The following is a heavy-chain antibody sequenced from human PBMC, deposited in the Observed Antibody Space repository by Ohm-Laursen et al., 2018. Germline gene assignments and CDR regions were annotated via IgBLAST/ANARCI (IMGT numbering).Heavy chain of an antibody. V-gene: IGHV3-15*01. J-gene: IGHJ3*02. CDR1: GFIFSSYA. Sequence: SLRLSCAASGFIFSSYAMSWVRQAPGKGLEWVGRIKRKADGETTDYAAPVKDRLTISRDDSKTTLYLQMNSLKTEDTAVYYCATGLPADDAFNIWGQGTMVTVSS. CDR2: IKRKADGETT. CDR3: ATGLPADDAFNI.